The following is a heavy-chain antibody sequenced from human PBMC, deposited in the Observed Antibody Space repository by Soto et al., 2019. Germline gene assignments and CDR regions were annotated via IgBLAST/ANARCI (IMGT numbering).Heavy chain of an antibody. V-gene: IGHV4-39*01. CDR3: AGQSPEWLLQENWFDP. CDR2: IYYSGST. Sequence: SETLSLTCTVSGGSISSSSYYWGWIRQPPGKGLEWIGSIYYSGSTYYNPSLKSRVTISVDTSKNQFSLKLSSVTAADTAVYYCAGQSPEWLLQENWFDPWGQGTLVTVSS. J-gene: IGHJ5*02. CDR1: GGSISSSSYY. D-gene: IGHD3-22*01.